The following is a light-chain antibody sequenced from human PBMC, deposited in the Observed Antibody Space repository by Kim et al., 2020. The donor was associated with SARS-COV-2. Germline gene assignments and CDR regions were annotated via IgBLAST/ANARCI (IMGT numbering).Light chain of an antibody. CDR3: QQHATWPPALT. V-gene: IGKV3-11*01. Sequence: PGERATLACRASQSINIDVAWYQQKPGRAPRLLIYDASKRVSGVPARFSGSGSGIDFALTINGLEPEDFVVYYCQQHATWPPALTFGGGTKVDIK. J-gene: IGKJ4*01. CDR1: QSINID. CDR2: DAS.